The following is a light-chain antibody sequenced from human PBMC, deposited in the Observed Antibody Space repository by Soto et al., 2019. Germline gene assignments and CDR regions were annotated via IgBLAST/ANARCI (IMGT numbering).Light chain of an antibody. CDR2: NSD. J-gene: IGLJ2*01. V-gene: IGLV1-44*01. Sequence: QSVLSQPPSASGTPGQRVTISCSGSRSNIGSNTVNWYQRLPGTAPKLLIYNSDQRPSGVPDRFSGSKSGASASLAISGLQAEDEADYYCSAWDDSLSGHVVFGGGTKLT. CDR1: RSNIGSNT. CDR3: SAWDDSLSGHVV.